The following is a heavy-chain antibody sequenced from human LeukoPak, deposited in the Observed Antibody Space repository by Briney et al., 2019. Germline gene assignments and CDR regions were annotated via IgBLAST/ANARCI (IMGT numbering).Heavy chain of an antibody. CDR3: AKDQAGYNFWSDS. CDR2: INGLGNKT. V-gene: IGHV3-23*01. Sequence: VGSLRLSCVASGFTSNDYAMGWVRQAPGKGLEWVSGINGLGNKTYYADSVKGRFTVSRDNLRSTLYLQMDSLRVEDTAVYYCAKDQAGYNFWSDSWGQGTLVTVSS. CDR1: GFTSNDYA. J-gene: IGHJ4*02. D-gene: IGHD3-3*01.